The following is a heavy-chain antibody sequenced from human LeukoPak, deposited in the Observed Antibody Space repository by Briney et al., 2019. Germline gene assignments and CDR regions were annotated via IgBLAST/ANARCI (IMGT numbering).Heavy chain of an antibody. CDR3: ARSGSRIAAAGKNYFDY. Sequence: GGSLRLSCAASGFTFSSYATHWVRQAPGKGLEYVSVISSNGNSTFYANSVKGRFTISRDNSKNTLYLQMGSLRAEDMAVYYCARSGSRIAAAGKNYFDYWGQGTLVTVSS. V-gene: IGHV3-64*01. CDR2: ISSNGNST. J-gene: IGHJ4*02. CDR1: GFTFSSYA. D-gene: IGHD6-13*01.